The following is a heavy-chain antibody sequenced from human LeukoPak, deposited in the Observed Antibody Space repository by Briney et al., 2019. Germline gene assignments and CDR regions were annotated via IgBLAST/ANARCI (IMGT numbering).Heavy chain of an antibody. J-gene: IGHJ4*02. V-gene: IGHV4-34*01. Sequence: PSETLSLTCAVYGGSFSGYYWSWIRQPPGKGLEWIGEINHSGSTNYNPSLKSRVTISVDTSKNQFSLKLSSVTAADTAVYYCARQGDHDYTRPLDYWGQGTLVTVSS. CDR1: GGSFSGYY. CDR2: INHSGST. CDR3: ARQGDHDYTRPLDY. D-gene: IGHD4-11*01.